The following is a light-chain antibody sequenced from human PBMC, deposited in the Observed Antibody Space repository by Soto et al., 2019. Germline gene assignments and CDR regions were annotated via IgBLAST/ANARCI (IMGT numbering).Light chain of an antibody. CDR2: DAS. CDR3: QQRSNWWT. V-gene: IGKV3-11*01. Sequence: EIVLTQSPATLSLSPGERATLSCRASQSVSSYLAWYQQKPGQAPRLLIYDASNRATGIPARFSGSGSGTDFPLTISRLEHEDFAVYYCQQRSNWWTFGQGTKVEIK. J-gene: IGKJ1*01. CDR1: QSVSSY.